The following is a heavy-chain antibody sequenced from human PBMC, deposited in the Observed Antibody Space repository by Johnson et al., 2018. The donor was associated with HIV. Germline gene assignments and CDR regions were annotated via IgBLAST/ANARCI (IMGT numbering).Heavy chain of an antibody. Sequence: QVQLVESGGGVVQPGRSLRLSCAASGFLFSRYAMHWVRQAPGKGLEWVAVISYDGSNKYYADSVKGRFTISRDNSKNTLYLQMISRRAEDTAVYFCAKDERQLGGWSHAFDIWGQGTKVTVS. CDR2: ISYDGSNK. CDR1: GFLFSRYA. V-gene: IGHV3-30*04. CDR3: AKDERQLGGWSHAFDI. J-gene: IGHJ3*02. D-gene: IGHD3-16*01.